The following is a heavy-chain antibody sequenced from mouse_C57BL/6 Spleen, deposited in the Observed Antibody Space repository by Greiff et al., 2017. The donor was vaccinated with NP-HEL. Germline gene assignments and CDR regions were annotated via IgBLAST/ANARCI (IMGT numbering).Heavy chain of an antibody. D-gene: IGHD1-1*01. CDR3: ASGIHYYGSSYPFAY. CDR2: INPNNGGT. J-gene: IGHJ3*01. CDR1: GYTFTDYN. V-gene: IGHV1-18*01. Sequence: VHVKQSGPELVKPGASVKIPCKASGYTFTDYNMDWVKQSHGKSLEWIGDINPNNGGTIYNQKFKGKATLTVDKSSSTAYMELRSLTSEDTAVYYCASGIHYYGSSYPFAYWGQGTLVTVSA.